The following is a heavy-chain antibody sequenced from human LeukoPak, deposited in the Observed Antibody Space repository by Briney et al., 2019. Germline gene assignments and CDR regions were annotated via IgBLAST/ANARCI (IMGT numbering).Heavy chain of an antibody. CDR3: TKTQAVAGTNWFDP. D-gene: IGHD6-19*01. CDR1: GFTFSSYA. CDR2: ISGSGGTT. V-gene: IGHV3-23*01. J-gene: IGHJ5*02. Sequence: GGSLRLSCAASGFTFSSYAMTWVRQAPGKGLEWVSFISGSGGTTYYADSVKGRFTISRDNSKNTLFLQMNSLRTEDTAVYYCTKTQAVAGTNWFDPWGQGTLVTYSS.